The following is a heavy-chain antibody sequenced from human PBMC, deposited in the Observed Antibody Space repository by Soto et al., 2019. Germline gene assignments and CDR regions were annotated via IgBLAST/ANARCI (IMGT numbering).Heavy chain of an antibody. V-gene: IGHV4-31*03. CDR1: GGSISSAAYY. CDR3: ASRAYSNYGGSHDY. D-gene: IGHD4-4*01. Sequence: SETLSLTCTVSGGSISSAAYYWSWIRQHPGKGLEWIGEVSHSGSTYYNPSLKSRVTISVDTSKNQFSLKLSSVTAADTAVYYCASRAYSNYGGSHDYWGQGTLVTVSS. J-gene: IGHJ4*02. CDR2: VSHSGST.